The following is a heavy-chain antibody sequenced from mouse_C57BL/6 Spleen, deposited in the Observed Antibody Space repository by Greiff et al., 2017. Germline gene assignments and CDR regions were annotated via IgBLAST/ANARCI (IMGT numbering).Heavy chain of an antibody. V-gene: IGHV1-42*01. CDR3: ARSSLYYAMDY. CDR1: GYSFTGYY. CDR2: INPSTGGT. Sequence: VQLQQSGPELVKPGASVKISCKASGYSFTGYYMNWVKQSPEKSLEWIGEINPSTGGTTYNQKFKAKATLTVDKSSSTAYMQLKSLTSEDSAVYYCARSSLYYAMDYWGQGTSVTVSS. J-gene: IGHJ4*01.